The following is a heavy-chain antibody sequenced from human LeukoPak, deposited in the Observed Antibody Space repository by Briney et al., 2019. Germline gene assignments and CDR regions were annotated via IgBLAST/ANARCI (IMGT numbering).Heavy chain of an antibody. V-gene: IGHV3-23*01. CDR2: ISGSSSST. J-gene: IGHJ6*03. Sequence: GGSLRLSCAASGFTFSSYAMSWVRQAPGKGLEWVSAISGSSSSTYYADSVKGRFTISRDNSKNMLYLQMNSLRAEDTAVYYCAKTVRGVANYYYYYMDVWGKGTTVTVSS. CDR1: GFTFSSYA. CDR3: AKTVRGVANYYYYYMDV. D-gene: IGHD3-10*01.